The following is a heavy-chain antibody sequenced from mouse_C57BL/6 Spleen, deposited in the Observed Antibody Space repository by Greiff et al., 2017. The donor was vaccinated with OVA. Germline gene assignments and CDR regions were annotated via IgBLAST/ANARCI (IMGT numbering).Heavy chain of an antibody. J-gene: IGHJ1*03. CDR2: ISSGSSTI. CDR3: ARHYSKGYFDD. V-gene: IGHV5-17*01. D-gene: IGHD2-5*01. Sequence: DVKLVESGGGLVKPGGSLKLSCAASGFTFSDYGMHWVRQAPEKGLEWVAYISSGSSTIYYADTVKGRCTISRDNAKNTLFLQMTSLRSEDTAMYYCARHYSKGYFDDWGKGTTVTVSA. CDR1: GFTFSDYG.